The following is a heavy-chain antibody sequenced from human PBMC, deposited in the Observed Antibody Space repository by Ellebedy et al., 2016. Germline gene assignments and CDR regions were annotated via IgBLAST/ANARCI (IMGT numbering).Heavy chain of an antibody. CDR3: ARGFPDGFGSWFDP. CDR2: IIPIFGTA. D-gene: IGHD5-24*01. CDR1: GGTFSSYA. V-gene: IGHV1-69*13. Sequence: ASVKVSCKASGGTFSSYAISWVRQAPGQGLEWMGGIIPIFGTANYAQKFQGRVTITADESTSTAYMELSSLRSEDTAVYYCARGFPDGFGSWFDPWGQGTLVTVSS. J-gene: IGHJ5*02.